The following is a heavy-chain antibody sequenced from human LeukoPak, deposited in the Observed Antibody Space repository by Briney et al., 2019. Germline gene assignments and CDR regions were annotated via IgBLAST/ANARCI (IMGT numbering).Heavy chain of an antibody. Sequence: GESLKIPCKGSGYSFTSYWIGWVRQMPGKGLEWMGIIYPGDSDTRYSPSFQGQVTISADKSISTAYLQWSSLKPSDTAMYYCATVTIAAAGTSYYFDYWGQGTLVTVSS. CDR3: ATVTIAAAGTSYYFDY. CDR2: IYPGDSDT. J-gene: IGHJ4*02. D-gene: IGHD6-13*01. V-gene: IGHV5-51*01. CDR1: GYSFTSYW.